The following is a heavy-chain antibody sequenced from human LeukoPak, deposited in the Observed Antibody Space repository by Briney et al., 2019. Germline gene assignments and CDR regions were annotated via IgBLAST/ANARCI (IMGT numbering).Heavy chain of an antibody. CDR3: ARMYSSGINWFDP. Sequence: SETLSLTCTVSGASICSHYWSWIRQPAGKGLEWIGRPYTTGSTNYNPSLQTRVTISVDTAKNQFFLRLSSVTAADTAVYYCARMYSSGINWFDPWGQGTLVTVSS. J-gene: IGHJ5*02. V-gene: IGHV4-4*07. D-gene: IGHD6-25*01. CDR1: GASICSHY. CDR2: PYTTGST.